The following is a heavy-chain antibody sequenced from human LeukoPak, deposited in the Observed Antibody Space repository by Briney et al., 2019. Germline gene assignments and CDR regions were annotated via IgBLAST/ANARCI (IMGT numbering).Heavy chain of an antibody. CDR1: GYSISSGYY. CDR3: ARDGGDYVFSWFDP. CDR2: IYHSGST. Sequence: PSETLSLTCTVSGYSISSGYYWGWIRQPPGKGLEWIGSIYHSGSTYYNPSLKSRVTISVDTSKNQFSLKLSSVTAADTAVYYCARDGGDYVFSWFDPWGQGTLVTVSS. V-gene: IGHV4-38-2*02. D-gene: IGHD4-17*01. J-gene: IGHJ5*02.